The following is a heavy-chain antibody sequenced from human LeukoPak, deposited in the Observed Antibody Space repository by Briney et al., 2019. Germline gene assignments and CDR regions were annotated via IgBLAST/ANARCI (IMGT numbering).Heavy chain of an antibody. CDR2: IYTSEST. V-gene: IGHV4-4*07. CDR1: GGSISSYY. CDR3: ARDGWLGDPSRFDY. Sequence: NPSETLSLTCTVSGGSISSYYWSWIRQPAGKGLEWIGRIYTSESTNYNPSLKSRVTMSVDTSKNQFSLKLSSVTAADTAVYYCARDGWLGDPSRFDYWGQGTLVTVSS. J-gene: IGHJ4*02. D-gene: IGHD4-17*01.